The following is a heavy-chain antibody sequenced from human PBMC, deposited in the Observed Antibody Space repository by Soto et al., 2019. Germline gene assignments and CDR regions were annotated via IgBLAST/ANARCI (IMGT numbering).Heavy chain of an antibody. CDR1: GFNFRNYG. J-gene: IGHJ4*02. CDR2: MWSEGGNK. D-gene: IGHD3-22*01. Sequence: PWGSLRLSWAASGFNFRNYGVSCVRQAPGKGLEWVAVMWSEGGNKHYADSVKGRFTISRDNSKNTLYLQMNSLRAEDTAVYYSARDPPDDSRGYLSIDYWGRGTPVTVSS. V-gene: IGHV3-33*08. CDR3: ARDPPDDSRGYLSIDY.